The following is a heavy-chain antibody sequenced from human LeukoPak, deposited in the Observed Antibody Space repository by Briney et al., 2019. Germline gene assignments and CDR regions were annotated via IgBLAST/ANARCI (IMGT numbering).Heavy chain of an antibody. D-gene: IGHD2-2*01. CDR3: SLNWELGYCSSTSCPPDYYMDV. Sequence: GGSLRLSCAASGFTFSSYAMSWVRQPPGKGLEWVSGISGSGDNTYYADSVKGRFTISRDNSKNTLYLQMNSLRAEDTAVYYCSLNWELGYCSSTSCPPDYYMDVWGKGTTVTVSS. CDR1: GFTFSSYA. V-gene: IGHV3-23*01. CDR2: ISGSGDNT. J-gene: IGHJ6*03.